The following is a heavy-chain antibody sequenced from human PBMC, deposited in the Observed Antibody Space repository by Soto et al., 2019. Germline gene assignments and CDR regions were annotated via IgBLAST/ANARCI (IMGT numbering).Heavy chain of an antibody. Sequence: SDALSLTCTVSGGSISSGDYYWSWIRQPPGKGLEWIGYIYYSGSTYYNPSLKSRVTISVDTSKNRFSLKLSSVTAADTAVYYCARYRITMVRGVITFPYGMDVWGQGTTVTSP. CDR2: IYYSGST. J-gene: IGHJ6*02. D-gene: IGHD3-10*01. CDR3: ARYRITMVRGVITFPYGMDV. CDR1: GGSISSGDYY. V-gene: IGHV4-30-4*02.